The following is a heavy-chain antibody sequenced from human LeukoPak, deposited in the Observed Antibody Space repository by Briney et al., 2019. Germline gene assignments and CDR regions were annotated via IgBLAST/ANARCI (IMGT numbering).Heavy chain of an antibody. V-gene: IGHV4-34*01. D-gene: IGHD2-2*01. CDR3: ARGQEPDCSSTSCPNWFDP. J-gene: IGHJ5*02. CDR2: INHSGST. Sequence: NASETLSLTCAVYGGSFSGYHWSWIRQPPGKGLEWIGEINHSGSTNYNPSLKSRVTISVDTSKNQFSLKLSSVTAADTAVYYCARGQEPDCSSTSCPNWFDPWGQGTLVTVSS. CDR1: GGSFSGYH.